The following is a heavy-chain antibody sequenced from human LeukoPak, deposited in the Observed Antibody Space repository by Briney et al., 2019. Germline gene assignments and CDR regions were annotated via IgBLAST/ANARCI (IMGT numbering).Heavy chain of an antibody. D-gene: IGHD3-10*01. CDR3: AREANGPYYYGSGSYYNGDYFDY. J-gene: IGHJ4*02. V-gene: IGHV3-48*03. CDR2: ISSSGSTI. Sequence: GGSLRLSCAASGFTFSSYEMNWVRQAPGKGLEWVSYISSSGSTIYYADSVKGRFTISRDNAKNSLYLQMNSLRAEDTAVYYCAREANGPYYYGSGSYYNGDYFDYWGQGTLVTVSS. CDR1: GFTFSSYE.